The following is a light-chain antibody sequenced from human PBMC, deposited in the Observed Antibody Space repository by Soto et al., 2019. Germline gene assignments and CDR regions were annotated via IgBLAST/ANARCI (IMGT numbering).Light chain of an antibody. CDR2: GAS. Sequence: ETVLTQSPGTLSLSPGETATLSCRASQTVTTNYLAWYQQKPDQAPRLLIYGASSGATGIPDRFSGSGSGTDFTLTISRLEPEDFAVYYCQQYGSSVFTFGQGTKLEIK. V-gene: IGKV3-20*01. J-gene: IGKJ2*01. CDR1: QTVTTNY. CDR3: QQYGSSVFT.